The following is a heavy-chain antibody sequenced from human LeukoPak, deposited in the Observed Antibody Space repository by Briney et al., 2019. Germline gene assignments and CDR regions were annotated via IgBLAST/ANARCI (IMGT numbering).Heavy chain of an antibody. J-gene: IGHJ3*02. CDR2: MNPNSGNT. D-gene: IGHD3-9*01. V-gene: IGHV1-8*01. Sequence: GASVKVSCKASGYTFTSYDINWVRQAAGQGLEWMGWMNPNSGNTGYAQKFQGRVTMTRNTSISTAYMELSSPRSEDTAVYYCARALRYFDWTLLAFDIWGQGTMVTVSS. CDR3: ARALRYFDWTLLAFDI. CDR1: GYTFTSYD.